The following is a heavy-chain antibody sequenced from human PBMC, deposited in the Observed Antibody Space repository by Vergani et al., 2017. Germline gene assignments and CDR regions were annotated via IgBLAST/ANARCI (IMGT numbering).Heavy chain of an antibody. V-gene: IGHV3-21*01. CDR1: GFSFNSYW. CDR2: ISSSSSYI. D-gene: IGHD3-10*01. J-gene: IGHJ6*02. CDR3: ARDQYYLGSGSYPYFYYYGLDV. Sequence: DVHLAESGGGFFQPGGSLRLSCSASGFSFNSYWMHWVRQVPGKGLEWVSSISSSSSYIHYSDSLKGRFTISRDNAKSSLYLQMNSLRAEDTGVYYCARDQYYLGSGSYPYFYYYGLDVWGQGTAVTVSS.